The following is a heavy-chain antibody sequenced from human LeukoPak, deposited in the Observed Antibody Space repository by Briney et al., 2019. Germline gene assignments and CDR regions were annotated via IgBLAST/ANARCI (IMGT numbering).Heavy chain of an antibody. CDR3: AKSYNGYESKPDY. D-gene: IGHD5-12*01. CDR1: GSTFSSYA. CDR2: ISNSGGRT. V-gene: IGHV3-23*01. J-gene: IGHJ4*02. Sequence: GGSLRLSCAASGSTFSSYAMSWVRQAPGKGLEWVSSISNSGGRTFYTDSVKGRFTISRDNSKITLYLQMNSLRAEDTAVYYCAKSYNGYESKPDYWGQGTLVTVSS.